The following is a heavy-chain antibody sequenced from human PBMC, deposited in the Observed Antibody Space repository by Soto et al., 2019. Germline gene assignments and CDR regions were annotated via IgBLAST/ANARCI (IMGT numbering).Heavy chain of an antibody. CDR2: ISGSGGST. Sequence: GGSLRLSCAASGFTFSSYAMSWVRQAPGKGLEWVSAISGSGGSTYYADSVKGRFTISRDNSKNTLYLQMNSLRAEDTAVYYCAKVSVVVVAARNNWFDPWGQGTLVTVSS. CDR3: AKVSVVVVAARNNWFDP. CDR1: GFTFSSYA. D-gene: IGHD2-15*01. V-gene: IGHV3-23*01. J-gene: IGHJ5*02.